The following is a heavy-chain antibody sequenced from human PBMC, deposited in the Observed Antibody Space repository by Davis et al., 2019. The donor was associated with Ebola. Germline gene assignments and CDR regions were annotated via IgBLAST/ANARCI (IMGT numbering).Heavy chain of an antibody. Sequence: GESLKISCADSVITFSSYAMTWVRQAPGKGLEWVSSISSSSSYIYYADSVKGRFTISRDNAKNSLYLQMNSLRAEDTAVYYCAKAQDCSSTSCFFYYYYGMDVWGKGTTVTVSS. CDR2: ISSSSSYI. V-gene: IGHV3-21*01. CDR3: AKAQDCSSTSCFFYYYYGMDV. CDR1: VITFSSYA. D-gene: IGHD2-2*01. J-gene: IGHJ6*04.